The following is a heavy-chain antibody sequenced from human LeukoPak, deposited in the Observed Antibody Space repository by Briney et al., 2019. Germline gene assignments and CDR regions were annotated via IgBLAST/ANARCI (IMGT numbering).Heavy chain of an antibody. J-gene: IGHJ4*02. CDR1: GGSFSGYY. Sequence: SETLSLICAVYGGSFSGYYWSWIRQPPGKGLEWIGEINHSGSTNYNPSLKSRVTISVDTSKNQFSLKLSSVTAADTAVYYCAVGGQSVGATAYWGQGTLVTVSS. CDR2: INHSGST. CDR3: AVGGQSVGATAY. D-gene: IGHD1-26*01. V-gene: IGHV4-34*01.